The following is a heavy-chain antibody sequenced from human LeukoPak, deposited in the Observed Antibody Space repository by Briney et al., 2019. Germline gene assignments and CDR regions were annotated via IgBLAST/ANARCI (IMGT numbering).Heavy chain of an antibody. CDR3: SRGPIHLWLYDGMDV. V-gene: IGHV3-15*01. D-gene: IGHD5-18*01. CDR1: GFTFSNAW. J-gene: IGHJ6*02. Sequence: GGSLRLSCAASGFTFSNAWMSWVCQAPGKGLEWVGRIKSKTDGGTTDYAAPVKGRFTISRDDSKSTAYLQMDSLKIEDTAVYYCSRGPIHLWLYDGMDVWGQGTTVIVSS. CDR2: IKSKTDGGTT.